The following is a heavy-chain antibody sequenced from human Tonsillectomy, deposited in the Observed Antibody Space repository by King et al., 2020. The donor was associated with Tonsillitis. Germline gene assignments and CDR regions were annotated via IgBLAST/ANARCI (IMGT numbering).Heavy chain of an antibody. V-gene: IGHV3-30*18. Sequence: QLVQSGGGVVQPGRSLRLSCAASGFTFSSYGMHWVRQAPGKGLEWVAVISYDGSNKYYADSVKGRFTISRDNSKNTLYLQMNSLRAEDTAVYYCAKDARNGYYYDSSGYTFDYWGQGTLVTVSS. J-gene: IGHJ4*02. CDR3: AKDARNGYYYDSSGYTFDY. D-gene: IGHD3-22*01. CDR1: GFTFSSYG. CDR2: ISYDGSNK.